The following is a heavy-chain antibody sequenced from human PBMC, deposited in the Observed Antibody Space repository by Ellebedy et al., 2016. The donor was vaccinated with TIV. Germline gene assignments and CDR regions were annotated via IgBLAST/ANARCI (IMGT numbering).Heavy chain of an antibody. CDR1: GFSFITYA. Sequence: GGSLRLXXAASGFSFITYAMSWVRQAPGKGLEWVSGISGSATRTYYADSVKGRFTISRDNSKNTLCLQMNSLRAEDTAVYYCAKDSITMFFDPWGHGTLVTVSS. D-gene: IGHD3-10*02. V-gene: IGHV3-23*01. J-gene: IGHJ5*02. CDR3: AKDSITMFFDP. CDR2: ISGSATRT.